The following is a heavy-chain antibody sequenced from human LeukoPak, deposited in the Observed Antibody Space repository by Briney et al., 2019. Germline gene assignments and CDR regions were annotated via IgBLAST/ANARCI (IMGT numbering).Heavy chain of an antibody. CDR1: GFTFRNYG. V-gene: IGHV3-30*02. D-gene: IGHD2-8*02. CDR2: IWSDGNNR. CDR3: AKDPGASVSGFYMDV. J-gene: IGHJ6*03. Sequence: GGSLRLSCAASGFTFRNYGMHWVRRATGKGLEWVSFIWSDGNNRFYADSVKGRFTISRDNSKNMLYLQMDTLRAEDTALYYCAKDPGASVSGFYMDVWGKGTTVIVSS.